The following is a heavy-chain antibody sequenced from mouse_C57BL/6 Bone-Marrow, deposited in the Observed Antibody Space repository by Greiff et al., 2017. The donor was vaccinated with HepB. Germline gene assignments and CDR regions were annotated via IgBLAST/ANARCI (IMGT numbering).Heavy chain of an antibody. CDR1: GYTFTDYN. J-gene: IGHJ1*03. D-gene: IGHD1-1*01. CDR2: INPNNGGT. CDR3: ARGYGSSYWYFDV. V-gene: IGHV1-22*01. Sequence: EVQLQESGPELVKPGASVKMSCKASGYTFTDYNMHWVKQSHGKSLEWIGYINPNNGGTSYNQKFKGKATLTVNKSSSTAYMELRSLTSEDSAVYYCARGYGSSYWYFDVWGTGTTVTVSS.